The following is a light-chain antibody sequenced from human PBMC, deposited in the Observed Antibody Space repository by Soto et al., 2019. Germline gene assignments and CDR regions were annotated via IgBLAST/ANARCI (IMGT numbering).Light chain of an antibody. V-gene: IGLV1-40*01. J-gene: IGLJ2*01. Sequence: QSVLTQPPSVSGAPGQRVTISCTGSSSNIGAGYDVHWYQQLPGTAPKLLIYGNSNRPSGVPDRFSGSKSGTSASLAITGHQAEDEADYYCQSYDSSLSVVFGGGTKLTFL. CDR3: QSYDSSLSVV. CDR2: GNS. CDR1: SSNIGAGYD.